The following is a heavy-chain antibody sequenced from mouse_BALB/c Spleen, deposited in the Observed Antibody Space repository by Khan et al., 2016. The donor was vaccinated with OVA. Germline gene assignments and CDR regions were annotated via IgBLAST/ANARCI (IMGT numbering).Heavy chain of an antibody. CDR2: ISGDSNTI. D-gene: IGHD1-1*01. J-gene: IGHJ2*01. V-gene: IGHV5-17*02. CDR1: GFSFSSFG. Sequence: EVELVESGGDLVQPGGSRRLSCAASGFSFSSFGMHWVRQAPEQGLEWVAYISGDSNTIYYADTVKGRFTISRDNPKNTLFLQMTRLRSEDTAMYYCARSYYYGFYFDQWGQGTTLTVSS. CDR3: ARSYYYGFYFDQ.